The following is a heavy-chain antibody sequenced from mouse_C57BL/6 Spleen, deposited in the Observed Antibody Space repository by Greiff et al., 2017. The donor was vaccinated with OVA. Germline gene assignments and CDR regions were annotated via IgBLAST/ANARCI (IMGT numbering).Heavy chain of an antibody. D-gene: IGHD2-2*01. V-gene: IGHV1-55*01. Sequence: QVQLQQSGAELVKPGASVKMSCKASGYTFTSYWITWVKQRPGQGLEWIGDIYPGSGSTNYNEKFKSKATLTVDTSSSTAYMQLSSLTSEDSAVYYCARSGMVTTRAWFAYWGQGTLVTVSA. CDR1: GYTFTSYW. CDR2: IYPGSGST. J-gene: IGHJ3*01. CDR3: ARSGMVTTRAWFAY.